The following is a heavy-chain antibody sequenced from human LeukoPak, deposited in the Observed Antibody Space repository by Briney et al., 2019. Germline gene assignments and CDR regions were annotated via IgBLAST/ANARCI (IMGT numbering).Heavy chain of an antibody. CDR2: ISPSGNT. CDR1: GGSFTIYS. J-gene: IGHJ4*02. D-gene: IGHD3-10*01. Sequence: SETLSLTCAVYGGSFTIYSWTWIRQPPGKSLEWVGEISPSGNTQYNPSLKSRVNISLDASKSQFYLKLNSVTAADTAVYYCARQDGSHQGDYWGQGTLVTVSS. V-gene: IGHV4-34*01. CDR3: ARQDGSHQGDY.